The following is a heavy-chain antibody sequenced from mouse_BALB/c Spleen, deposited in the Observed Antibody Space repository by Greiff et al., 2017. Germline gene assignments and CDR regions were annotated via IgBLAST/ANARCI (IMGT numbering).Heavy chain of an antibody. CDR2: INPSNGRT. V-gene: IGHV1S81*02. Sequence: VQLQQSGAELVKPGASVKLSCKASGYTFTSYWMHWVKQRPGQGLEWIGEINPSNGRTNYNEKFKSKATLTVDKSSSTAYMQLSSLTSEDSAVYYCAREVPRYFDVWGAGTTVTVSS. CDR1: GYTFTSYW. CDR3: AREVPRYFDV. D-gene: IGHD2-14*01. J-gene: IGHJ1*01.